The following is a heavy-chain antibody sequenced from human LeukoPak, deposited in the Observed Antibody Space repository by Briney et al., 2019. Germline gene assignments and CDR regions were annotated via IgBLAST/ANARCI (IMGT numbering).Heavy chain of an antibody. CDR3: ARSLYFRGGNYNWFDP. J-gene: IGHJ5*02. Sequence: PSETLSLTCTVSGASISSGVYYWGWIRQPAGKGLEWIGRLYTSGSTRYNPSLKSRVTISMDKSKNQFSLEMTSVTAADTAVYYCARSLYFRGGNYNWFDPWGQGTLVTVSS. D-gene: IGHD2-2*02. CDR1: GASISSGVYY. CDR2: LYTSGST. V-gene: IGHV4-61*02.